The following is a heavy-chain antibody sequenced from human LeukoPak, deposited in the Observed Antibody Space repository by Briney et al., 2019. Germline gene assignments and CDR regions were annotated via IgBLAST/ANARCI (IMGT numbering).Heavy chain of an antibody. CDR1: GFTFSNYW. V-gene: IGHV3-74*01. CDR3: AREHYFYHMDG. Sequence: GGSLRLSCAASGFTFSNYWMHWVRQAPGKGLVWVSRINSDGSSTNYADSVKGRFTISRDNAENSLYLQMNSLRVEDTAVYYCAREHYFYHMDGWGEGTTVTVSS. J-gene: IGHJ6*03. CDR2: INSDGSST.